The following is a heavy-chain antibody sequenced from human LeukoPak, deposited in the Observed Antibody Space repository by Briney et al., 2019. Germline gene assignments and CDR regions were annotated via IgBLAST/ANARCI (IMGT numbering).Heavy chain of an antibody. D-gene: IGHD6-13*01. CDR2: ISSSSSYI. Sequence: PGGSLRLSCAASGFTFSSYSMNWVRQAPGKGLEWVSSISSSSSYIYYADSVKGRFTISRDNAKNSLYLQMNSLRAEDTAVYYCARGEGSSSWYDYYYYYGMDVWGQGTTVTVSS. V-gene: IGHV3-21*01. CDR1: GFTFSSYS. CDR3: ARGEGSSSWYDYYYYYGMDV. J-gene: IGHJ6*02.